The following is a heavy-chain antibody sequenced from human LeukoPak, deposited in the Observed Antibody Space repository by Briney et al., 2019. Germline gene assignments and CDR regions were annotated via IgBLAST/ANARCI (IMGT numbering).Heavy chain of an antibody. Sequence: GGSLRLSCAASGFTFSSYGMHWVRQAPGKGLEWVAFIRYDGSNKYYADSVKGRFTISRDNSKNTLYLQMNSLRAEDTAVYYCARESPLGWLLGPFDYWGQGTLVTVSS. CDR1: GFTFSSYG. CDR3: ARESPLGWLLGPFDY. J-gene: IGHJ4*02. CDR2: IRYDGSNK. D-gene: IGHD3-3*01. V-gene: IGHV3-30*02.